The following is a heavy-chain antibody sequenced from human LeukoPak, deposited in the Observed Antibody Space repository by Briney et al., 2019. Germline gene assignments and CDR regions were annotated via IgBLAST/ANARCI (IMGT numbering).Heavy chain of an antibody. CDR3: ARDDYSTRFDP. CDR1: GGSISSNSYY. J-gene: IGHJ5*02. D-gene: IGHD3-16*01. Sequence: SETLSLTCTVSGGSISSNSYYWSWIRQPAGKGLEWIGRIYTSGSTNTNYNPSLKSRVTISVDTSKNQFPLKLSSVTAADTAVYYCARDDYSTRFDPWGQGTLVTVSS. V-gene: IGHV4-61*02. CDR2: IYTSG.